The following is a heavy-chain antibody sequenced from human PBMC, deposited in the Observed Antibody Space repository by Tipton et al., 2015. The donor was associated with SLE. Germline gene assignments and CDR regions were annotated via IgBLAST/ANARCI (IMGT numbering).Heavy chain of an antibody. CDR2: IRYDGSNK. CDR3: AKDFGFRTVVTPDY. D-gene: IGHD4-23*01. Sequence: GSLRLSCAASGFTFSDYYMSWIRQAPGKGLEWVAFIRYDGSNKYYADSVKGRFTISRDNSKNTLYLQMNSLRAEDTAVYYCAKDFGFRTVVTPDYWGQGTLVTVSS. V-gene: IGHV3-30*02. J-gene: IGHJ4*02. CDR1: GFTFSDYY.